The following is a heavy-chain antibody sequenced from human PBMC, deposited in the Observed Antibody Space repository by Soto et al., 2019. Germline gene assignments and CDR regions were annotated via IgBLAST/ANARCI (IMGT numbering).Heavy chain of an antibody. CDR2: IIPIFGTA. V-gene: IGHV1-69*13. J-gene: IGHJ6*02. Sequence: GASVKVSCKASGGTFSSYAISWVRQAPGRGLEWMGGIIPIFGTANYAQKFQGRVTITADESTSTAYMELSSLRSEDTAVYYCASWPGIAGYYYYGMDVWGQGTTVTVSS. CDR3: ASWPGIAGYYYYGMDV. CDR1: GGTFSSYA. D-gene: IGHD3-10*01.